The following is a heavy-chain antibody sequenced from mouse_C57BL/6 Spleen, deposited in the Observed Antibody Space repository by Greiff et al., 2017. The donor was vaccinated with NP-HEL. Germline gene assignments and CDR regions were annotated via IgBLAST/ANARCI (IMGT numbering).Heavy chain of an antibody. Sequence: EVKLVESGGGLVKPGGSLKLSCAASGFTFSDYGMHWVRQAPEKGLEWVAYISSGSSTIYYADTVKGRFTISRDNAKNTLFLQMTSLRSEDTAMYYCARDGLPPFDYWGQGTTLTVSS. CDR1: GFTFSDYG. J-gene: IGHJ2*01. CDR2: ISSGSSTI. D-gene: IGHD2-4*01. V-gene: IGHV5-17*01. CDR3: ARDGLPPFDY.